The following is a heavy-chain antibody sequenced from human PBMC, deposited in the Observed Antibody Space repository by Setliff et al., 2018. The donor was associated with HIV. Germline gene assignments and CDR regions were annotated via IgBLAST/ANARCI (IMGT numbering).Heavy chain of an antibody. V-gene: IGHV4-39*07. CDR1: GGSISSGTYY. D-gene: IGHD6-19*01. CDR2: AFYSDNT. Sequence: SETLSLTCIVSGGSISSGTYYWGWIRQPPGKGLEYIGSAFYSDNTYYKPSLKNRVTISVDTSKNQFSLKLTSVTAADTAVYYCAREVGYRSGYYRGSFDYWGQGTLVTVSS. J-gene: IGHJ4*02. CDR3: AREVGYRSGYYRGSFDY.